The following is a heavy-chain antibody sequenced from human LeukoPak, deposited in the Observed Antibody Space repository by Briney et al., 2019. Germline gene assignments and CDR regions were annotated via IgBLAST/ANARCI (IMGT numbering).Heavy chain of an antibody. V-gene: IGHV4-59*01. CDR3: ARGYSTSWTYYFDY. D-gene: IGHD6-13*01. CDR1: DGAITGYH. CDR2: LHYGGST. J-gene: IGHJ4*02. Sequence: PSETLSLTCTVSDGAITGYHWGWIRQPPGKGLDWIGHLHYGGSTNYNPSLKSRVTISVNTSKNHFSLKLSSVTAADTAVYYCARGYSTSWTYYFDYWGQGALVTVSS.